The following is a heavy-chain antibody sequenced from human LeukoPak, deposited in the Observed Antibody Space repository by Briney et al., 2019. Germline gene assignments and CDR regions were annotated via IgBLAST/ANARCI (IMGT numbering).Heavy chain of an antibody. CDR3: ARVGFLSYYDSSGPSFDY. V-gene: IGHV3-21*01. J-gene: IGHJ4*02. CDR2: ISSSSSYI. Sequence: PGGSLRLSCAASGFTFSSYSMNWVRQAPGKGLEWVSSISSSSSYIYYADSVKGRFTISRDNAKNSLYLQMNSLRAEDTAVYYCARVGFLSYYDSSGPSFDYWGQGTLVTVSS. D-gene: IGHD3-22*01. CDR1: GFTFSSYS.